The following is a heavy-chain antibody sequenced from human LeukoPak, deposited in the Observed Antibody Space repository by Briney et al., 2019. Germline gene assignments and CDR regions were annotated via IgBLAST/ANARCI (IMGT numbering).Heavy chain of an antibody. V-gene: IGHV3-7*01. J-gene: IGHJ6*03. Sequence: GGSLRLSCAASGFTFSSYWMSWVRQAPGKGLEWVANFKQDVSEKYYVDSVKGRFTISRDNAKNSLYLQMNSLRAEDTAVYYCARVKLNTAMDQYYYYMDVWGKGTTVTVSS. CDR1: GFTFSSYW. CDR3: ARVKLNTAMDQYYYYMDV. D-gene: IGHD5-18*01. CDR2: FKQDVSEK.